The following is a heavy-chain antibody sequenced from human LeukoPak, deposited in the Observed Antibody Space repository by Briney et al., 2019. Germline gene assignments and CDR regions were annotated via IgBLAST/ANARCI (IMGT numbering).Heavy chain of an antibody. CDR2: IYYTGST. CDR1: GGSISAFY. J-gene: IGHJ4*02. D-gene: IGHD5/OR15-5a*01. CDR3: ATQASGYNVGSLDF. Sequence: SETLSLTCTVSGGSISAFYWSWIRQPPGKGLEWIGYIYYTGSTNYNPSLKSRGTMSVDTSKNLFSLNLNSLTAADTAVYYCATQASGYNVGSLDFWGQGTLVTVSS. V-gene: IGHV4-59*08.